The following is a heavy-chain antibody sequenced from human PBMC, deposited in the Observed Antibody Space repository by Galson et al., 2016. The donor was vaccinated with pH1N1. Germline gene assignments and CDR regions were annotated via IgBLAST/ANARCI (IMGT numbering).Heavy chain of an antibody. J-gene: IGHJ4*02. D-gene: IGHD3-22*01. CDR1: GFSITNRGEA. Sequence: PALVKPTQTLTLTCIFSGFSITNRGEAVGWIRQPPGKALEWLALVYWDDDKFYSRSLQSRLTITKDNSKNQVVLRMTNMDPEDTGTYYCAHLYYYDTSGFYRYFDYWGQGILVTVSS. CDR3: AHLYYYDTSGFYRYFDY. CDR2: VYWDDDK. V-gene: IGHV2-5*02.